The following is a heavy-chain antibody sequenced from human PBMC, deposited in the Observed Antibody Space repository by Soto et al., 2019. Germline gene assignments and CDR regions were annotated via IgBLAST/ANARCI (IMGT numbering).Heavy chain of an antibody. CDR2: IYHSGST. J-gene: IGHJ4*02. CDR3: ARAAIYSGYDFDY. D-gene: IGHD5-12*01. CDR1: GGSISSGGYS. V-gene: IGHV4-30-2*01. Sequence: QLQLQESGSGLVKPSQTLSLTCAVSGGSISSGGYSWSWIRQPPGKGLEWIGYIYHSGSTYYNPSLKSRVTISVDRSKNQFSLKLSSVTAADTAVYYCARAAIYSGYDFDYWGQGTLVTVSS.